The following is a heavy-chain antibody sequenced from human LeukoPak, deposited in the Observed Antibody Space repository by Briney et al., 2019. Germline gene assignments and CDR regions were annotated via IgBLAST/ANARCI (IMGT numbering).Heavy chain of an antibody. CDR1: GYTFTSYG. Sequence: ASVKVSCKDSGYTFTSYGISWVRQAPGQGLEWMGSISPHTGNTKYAERLQDRVIMTTDTSTRTAYMEVRGLRSDDTAVFYCARDQYDYVWGSYRPYFDLWGQGTLVTVSS. J-gene: IGHJ4*02. V-gene: IGHV1-18*04. CDR3: ARDQYDYVWGSYRPYFDL. D-gene: IGHD3-16*02. CDR2: ISPHTGNT.